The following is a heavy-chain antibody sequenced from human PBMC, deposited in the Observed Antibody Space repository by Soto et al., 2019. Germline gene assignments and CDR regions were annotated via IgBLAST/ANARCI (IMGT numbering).Heavy chain of an antibody. CDR2: IYHLGSP. CDR3: VRDRALDSSGHWFDT. J-gene: IGHJ5*02. Sequence: QVQLQESGPGLVKPSQTLSLTCTVSGRPVSSGGYYWTWIRQHPGRGLEWIGYIYHLGSPSYNPSLENRLTISLDTSKNQFSLNLTSVTAADTAIYYCVRDRALDSSGHWFDTWGQGILVTVSS. CDR1: GRPVSSGGYY. V-gene: IGHV4-31*03. D-gene: IGHD6-19*01.